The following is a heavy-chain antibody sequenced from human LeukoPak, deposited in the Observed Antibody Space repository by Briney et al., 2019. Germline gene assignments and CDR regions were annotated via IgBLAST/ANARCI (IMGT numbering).Heavy chain of an antibody. CDR3: ARDKFWSGYLYYFDY. D-gene: IGHD3-3*01. CDR2: INHSGST. V-gene: IGHV4-34*01. CDR1: GGSFSGHY. J-gene: IGHJ4*02. Sequence: SETLSLTCAVYGGSFSGHYWSWIRQPPGKGLEWIGEINHSGSTNYNPSLKSRVTISVDTSKNQFSLKLSSVTAADTAVYYCARDKFWSGYLYYFDYWGQGTLVTVSS.